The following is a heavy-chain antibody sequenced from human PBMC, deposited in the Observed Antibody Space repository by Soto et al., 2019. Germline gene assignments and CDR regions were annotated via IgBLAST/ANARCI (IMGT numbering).Heavy chain of an antibody. CDR3: AREGYSRGAFDI. J-gene: IGHJ3*02. CDR1: GFTFSSYS. D-gene: IGHD6-13*01. V-gene: IGHV3-21*01. Sequence: GGSLRLSCAASGFTFSSYSMNWVRQAPGKGLEWVSSISSSSSYIYYADSVKGRFTISRDNAKNSLYLQMNSLRAEDTAVYYCAREGYSRGAFDIWGQGTMVTVSS. CDR2: ISSSSSYI.